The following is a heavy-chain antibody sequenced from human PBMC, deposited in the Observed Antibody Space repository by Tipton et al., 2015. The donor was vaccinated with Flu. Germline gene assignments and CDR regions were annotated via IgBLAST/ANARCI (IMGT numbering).Heavy chain of an antibody. CDR2: IKQDGSVK. CDR3: ARDSEPNVVPSATIVLPVSFFDL. D-gene: IGHD2-2*01. CDR1: GFTFSSYW. J-gene: IGHJ2*01. Sequence: SLRLSCAASGFTFSSYWMSWVRQAPGKGLEWVANIKQDGSVKYYVDSVKGRFTISRDNAKNSLYLQMNSLRAEDTAVYYCARDSEPNVVPSATIVLPVSFFDLWGRGTLVTVSS. V-gene: IGHV3-7*03.